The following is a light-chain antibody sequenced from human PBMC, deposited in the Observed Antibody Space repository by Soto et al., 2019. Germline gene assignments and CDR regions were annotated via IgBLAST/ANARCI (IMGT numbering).Light chain of an antibody. CDR2: EVS. V-gene: IGLV2-14*01. Sequence: ALTQPASVSGSPGQSITISCTGTSSDVGGYNYVSWYQQHPGKAPKLMIYEVSNRPSGVSNRFSGSKSGNTASLTISGLQAEDDADYYCSSYTSSSTPYVFGTGTKVTVL. CDR3: SSYTSSSTPYV. J-gene: IGLJ1*01. CDR1: SSDVGGYNY.